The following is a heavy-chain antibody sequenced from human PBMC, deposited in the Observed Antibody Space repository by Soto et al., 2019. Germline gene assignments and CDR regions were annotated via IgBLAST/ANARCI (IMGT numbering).Heavy chain of an antibody. CDR2: VYYRGRS. D-gene: IGHD4-17*01. CDR3: VSQRTTVPTQAYFDY. V-gene: IGHV4-39*01. Sequence: SETLSLTCTVSDGSVTNSSYYWGWIRQSPGKGLEWIGSVYYRGRSYSKSSVKSRVTISVDTSKNRFSLSLNSVTASDTAVYFCVSQRTTVPTQAYFDYWGPGAPVTVSS. CDR1: DGSVTNSSYY. J-gene: IGHJ4*02.